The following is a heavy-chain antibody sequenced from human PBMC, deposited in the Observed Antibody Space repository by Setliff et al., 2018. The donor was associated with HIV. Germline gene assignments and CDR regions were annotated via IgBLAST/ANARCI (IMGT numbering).Heavy chain of an antibody. Sequence: SVKVSCKASGGTFSSYTINWVRQAPGQGLEWMGGIIPIFATANYAQKFQGRVTMTQDTSTDTAYMEVSSLRSEDTAMFYCATEHSDAFDIWGQGTMVTV. CDR3: ATEHSDAFDI. V-gene: IGHV1-69*06. CDR1: GGTFSSYT. J-gene: IGHJ3*02. CDR2: IIPIFATA.